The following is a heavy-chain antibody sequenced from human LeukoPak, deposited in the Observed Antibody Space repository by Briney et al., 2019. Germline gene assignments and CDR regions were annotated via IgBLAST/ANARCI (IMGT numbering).Heavy chain of an antibody. CDR3: ARDRGVIIYHYYYYMDV. D-gene: IGHD3-10*01. CDR1: GYTFTGYY. J-gene: IGHJ6*03. CDR2: INPNSGGT. Sequence: GASVKVSCKASGYTFTGYYMHWMRQAPGQGLEWIGWINPNSGGTNYAQKFQGRVTMTRDTSISTAYMELSRLRSDDTAVYYCARDRGVIIYHYYYYMDVWGKGTTVTISS. V-gene: IGHV1-2*02.